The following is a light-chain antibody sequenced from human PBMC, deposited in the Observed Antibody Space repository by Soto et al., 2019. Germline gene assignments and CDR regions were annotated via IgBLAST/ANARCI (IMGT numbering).Light chain of an antibody. V-gene: IGLV2-8*01. Sequence: QSALTQPPSASGSPGQSVTISCTGTSSDIGGYDHVSWYRQDPGKAPKVMIYEVTKRPSGVPDRFSGSKAGNTASLTVFGLQAEDEANYYCSAYAGSNTFVFGTGTKLTVL. CDR2: EVT. CDR3: SAYAGSNTFV. CDR1: SSDIGGYDH. J-gene: IGLJ1*01.